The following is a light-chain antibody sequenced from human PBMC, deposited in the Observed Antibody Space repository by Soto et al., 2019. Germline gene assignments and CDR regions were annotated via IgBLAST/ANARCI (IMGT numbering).Light chain of an antibody. CDR3: QQYGRGTWK. J-gene: IGKJ1*01. V-gene: IGKV3-20*01. CDR1: QSVSSSY. CDR2: GAS. Sequence: EIVLTQSPGTLSLSPGERATLSCRASQSVSSSYLAWYQQKPGQAPRLLIYGASSRATGIPDRFSGSGSGTDSTITISRLAPEDFAVYYCQQYGRGTWKFGQWTKVDMK.